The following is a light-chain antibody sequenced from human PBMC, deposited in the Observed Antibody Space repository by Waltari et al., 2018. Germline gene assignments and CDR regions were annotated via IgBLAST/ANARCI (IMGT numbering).Light chain of an antibody. J-gene: IGKJ4*01. CDR2: GAS. V-gene: IGKV1-16*02. Sequence: DIQMTQSPSSVSASVGDRVTITCRASQAIVNHLAWYQHKPGKAPKSLSYGASSLQSGVPSKFSGSGSGTEFTLTINSLQPEDLATYYCQQYNSYPLTFGGGTKVEIK. CDR3: QQYNSYPLT. CDR1: QAIVNH.